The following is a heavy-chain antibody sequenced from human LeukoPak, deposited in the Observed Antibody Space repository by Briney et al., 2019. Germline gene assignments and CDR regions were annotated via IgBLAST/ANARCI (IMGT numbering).Heavy chain of an antibody. CDR2: ITGSGDST. Sequence: TGGSLRLSCAASGFTFGTYAMSWVRQAPGKGLEWVSAITGSGDSTYYADSVRGRFTISRDNSKNTLFLQMNTLRAEDTAVYYCAAVTPPDYWGQGTLVTVSS. V-gene: IGHV3-23*01. J-gene: IGHJ4*02. D-gene: IGHD4-23*01. CDR1: GFTFGTYA. CDR3: AAVTPPDY.